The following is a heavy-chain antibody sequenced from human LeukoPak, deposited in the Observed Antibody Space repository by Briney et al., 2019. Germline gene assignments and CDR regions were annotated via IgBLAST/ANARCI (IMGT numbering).Heavy chain of an antibody. CDR3: ARESVGDGYNLALDY. CDR2: INPSGGST. CDR1: GYTFTSYY. J-gene: IGHJ4*02. D-gene: IGHD5-24*01. Sequence: ASVKVSFKASGYTFTSYYMHWVRQAPGQGLEWMGIINPSGGSTSYAQKFQGRVTMTRDTSTSTVYMELSSLRSEDTAVYYCARESVGDGYNLALDYWGQGTLVTVSS. V-gene: IGHV1-46*01.